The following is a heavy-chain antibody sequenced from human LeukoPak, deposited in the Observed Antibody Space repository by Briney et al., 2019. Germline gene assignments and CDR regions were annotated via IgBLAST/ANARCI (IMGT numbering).Heavy chain of an antibody. D-gene: IGHD1-26*01. J-gene: IGHJ4*02. CDR3: ARGAEWEKDRFDY. V-gene: IGHV4-38-2*02. CDR2: IYQSGTT. CDR1: ANSISSGYY. Sequence: SETLSLTCTVSANSISSGYYWGWIRQPPGKGLEWIGNIYQSGTTYNNPSLKSRVTISIDTSKNQFSLKLSSVTAADTAVYYCARGAEWEKDRFDYWGQGTLVTVSS.